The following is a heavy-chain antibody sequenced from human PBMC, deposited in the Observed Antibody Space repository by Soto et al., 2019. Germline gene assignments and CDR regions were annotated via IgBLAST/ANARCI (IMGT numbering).Heavy chain of an antibody. CDR3: ARAIGPTLFDY. CDR1: GFIFKMYW. V-gene: IGHV3-74*01. CDR2: IYNDGTYS. Sequence: EVQLVESGGGLVPPGGSVRLSCAASGFIFKMYWMHWVRQSPGKGLVWISRIYNDGTYSDYADSVRGRFTISRDNVNDTLYLQMNSLRAGDTAIYFCARAIGPTLFDYWGQGALVTVSS. J-gene: IGHJ4*02. D-gene: IGHD3-22*01.